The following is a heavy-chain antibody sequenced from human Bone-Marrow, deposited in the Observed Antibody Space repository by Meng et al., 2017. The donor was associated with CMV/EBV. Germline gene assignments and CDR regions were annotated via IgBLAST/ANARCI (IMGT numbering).Heavy chain of an antibody. CDR1: GYSFTSYW. D-gene: IGHD2-21*01. V-gene: IGHV5-51*01. CDR3: ARSYCGGDCYRHYYYYGMDV. Sequence: GESLKISCKGSGYSFTSYWIGWVRQMPGKGLEWMGIIYPGDSDTRYSPSFQGQVTISADKSISTAYLPWSSLKASDTAMYYCARSYCGGDCYRHYYYYGMDVWGQGTTVTVSS. CDR2: IYPGDSDT. J-gene: IGHJ6*02.